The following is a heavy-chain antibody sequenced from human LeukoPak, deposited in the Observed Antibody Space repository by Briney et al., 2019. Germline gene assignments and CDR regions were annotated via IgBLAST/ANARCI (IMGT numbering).Heavy chain of an antibody. V-gene: IGHV3-23*01. CDR2: ISGRGDNT. CDR1: GFIFSDYG. Sequence: GGSLRLSCEASGFIFSDYGMGWVRQAPGKGLEWVSIISGRGDNTYYADSVKGRFTISRDNSKNTLYLQMNSLRAEDTAVYYCARDGYDGDLDYWGQGTLVTVSS. J-gene: IGHJ4*02. CDR3: ARDGYDGDLDY. D-gene: IGHD5-12*01.